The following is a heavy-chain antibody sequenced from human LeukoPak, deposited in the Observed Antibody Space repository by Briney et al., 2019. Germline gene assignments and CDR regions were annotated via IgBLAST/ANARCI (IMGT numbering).Heavy chain of an antibody. Sequence: GGSLRLSCAASGVTFSDYYMSWIRQAPGKGLEWVSYISSNGSTIYYADSVKGRFTISRDNAKNSLYLQMNSLRAEDTAVYYCARDLDTWTPGYWGQGTLVTVSS. J-gene: IGHJ4*02. CDR1: GVTFSDYY. CDR2: ISSNGSTI. V-gene: IGHV3-11*01. CDR3: ARDLDTWTPGY. D-gene: IGHD5-18*01.